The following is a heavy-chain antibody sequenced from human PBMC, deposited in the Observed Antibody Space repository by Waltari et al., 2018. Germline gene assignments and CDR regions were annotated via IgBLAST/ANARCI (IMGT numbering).Heavy chain of an antibody. CDR2: IYSGGST. J-gene: IGHJ1*01. D-gene: IGHD3-9*01. Sequence: EVQLVESGGGLIQPGGSLRLSCAASGFTVSSNYMRWVRQAPGKGLEWVSVIYSGGSTYYADSVKGRFTISRDNSKNTLYLQMNSLRAEDTAVYYCARGGQYDILTGSKYFQHWGQGTLVTVSS. V-gene: IGHV3-53*01. CDR1: GFTVSSNY. CDR3: ARGGQYDILTGSKYFQH.